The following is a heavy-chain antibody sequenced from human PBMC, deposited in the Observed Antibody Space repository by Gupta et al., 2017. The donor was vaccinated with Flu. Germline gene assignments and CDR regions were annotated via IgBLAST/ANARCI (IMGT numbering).Heavy chain of an antibody. CDR1: GFTFSSYE. Sequence: EVQLVESGGGLVQPGGSLRLSCAASGFTFSSYEMNWVRQAPGKGLEWVSYISSSGSTIHYADSVKGRFTISRDNAKNSLYLQMNSLRAEDTAVYYCAREKRYEDTAMGIYYYYYGMDVWGQGTTVTVSS. V-gene: IGHV3-48*03. CDR3: AREKRYEDTAMGIYYYYYGMDV. CDR2: ISSSGSTI. D-gene: IGHD5-18*01. J-gene: IGHJ6*02.